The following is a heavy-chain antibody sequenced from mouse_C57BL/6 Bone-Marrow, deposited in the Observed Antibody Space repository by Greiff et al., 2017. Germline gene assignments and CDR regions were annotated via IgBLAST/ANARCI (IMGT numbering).Heavy chain of an antibody. V-gene: IGHV1-19*01. CDR1: GYTFTDYY. CDR3: ARWHYYGSIHWYFDV. Sequence: EVQLQQSGPVLVKPGASVKMSCKASGYTFTDYYMNWVKQSHGKSLEWIGVINPYNGGTSYNQKFKGKATLTVDKSSSTAYMELNSLTSEDSAVYYCARWHYYGSIHWYFDVWGTGTTVTVSS. J-gene: IGHJ1*03. CDR2: INPYNGGT. D-gene: IGHD1-1*01.